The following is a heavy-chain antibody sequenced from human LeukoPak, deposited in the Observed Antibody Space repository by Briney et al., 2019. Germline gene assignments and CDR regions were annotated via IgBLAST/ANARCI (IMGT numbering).Heavy chain of an antibody. CDR3: ARGETAKLGYCSSTSCHPAFDI. V-gene: IGHV1-69*05. Sequence: SVKVSCKASGCTFTSYAISWVRQAPGQGLEWMGGIIPIFGTANYAQKFQGRVTITTDESTSTAYMELSSLRSEDTAVYYCARGETAKLGYCSSTSCHPAFDIGGQGTMVTVSS. J-gene: IGHJ3*02. CDR2: IIPIFGTA. D-gene: IGHD2-2*01. CDR1: GCTFTSYA.